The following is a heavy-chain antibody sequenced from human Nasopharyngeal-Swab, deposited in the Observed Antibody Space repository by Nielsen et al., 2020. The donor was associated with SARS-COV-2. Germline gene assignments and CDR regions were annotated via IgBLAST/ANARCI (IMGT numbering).Heavy chain of an antibody. J-gene: IGHJ6*02. V-gene: IGHV1-8*01. D-gene: IGHD6-13*01. Sequence: ASVKVSCKASGYTFTSYDINWVRQATGQGLEWMGWMNPNSGNTGYAQKFQGRVTMTRNTSISTAYMELSSLRSEDTAVYYCARSRGIRGNYYYYGMDVWGQGTTVTVSS. CDR3: ARSRGIRGNYYYYGMDV. CDR1: GYTFTSYD. CDR2: MNPNSGNT.